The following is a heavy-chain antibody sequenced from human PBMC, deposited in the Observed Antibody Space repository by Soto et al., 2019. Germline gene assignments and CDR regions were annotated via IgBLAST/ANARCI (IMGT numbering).Heavy chain of an antibody. J-gene: IGHJ6*02. CDR1: GGSISSYY. D-gene: IGHD3-22*01. CDR3: ARDSRGYYDSSGPLRRARYYYYGMDV. Sequence: PSETLSLTCTVSGGSISSYYWSWIRQPAGKGLGWIGRIYTSGSTNYNPSLKSRVTMSVDTSKNQFSLKLSSVTAADTAVYYCARDSRGYYDSSGPLRRARYYYYGMDVWGQGTTVTVSS. V-gene: IGHV4-4*07. CDR2: IYTSGST.